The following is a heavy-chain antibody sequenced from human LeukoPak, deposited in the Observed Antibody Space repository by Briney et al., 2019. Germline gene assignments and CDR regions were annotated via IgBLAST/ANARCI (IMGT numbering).Heavy chain of an antibody. CDR1: GFTFSSYS. V-gene: IGHV3-21*01. CDR3: ARVAGHDFWSGYYYYMDV. CDR2: ISSSSSYI. J-gene: IGHJ6*03. Sequence: PGGSLRLSCAASGFTFSSYSMNWVRQAPGKGLEWVSSISSSSSYIYYADSVKGRFTISRDNAKNSLYLQMNSLRAEDTAVYYCARVAGHDFWSGYYYYMDVWGKGTTVTVSS. D-gene: IGHD3-3*01.